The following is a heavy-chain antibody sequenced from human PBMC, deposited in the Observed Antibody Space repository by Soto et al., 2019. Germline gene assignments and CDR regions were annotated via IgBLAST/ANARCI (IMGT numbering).Heavy chain of an antibody. V-gene: IGHV3-30-3*01. J-gene: IGHJ4*02. CDR2: ISCDGSNK. CDR3: ARAVIPGATAYFFDF. D-gene: IGHD2-21*01. Sequence: QVQLVESGGGLVQPGGSLRLSCAASGFTFSSYAMHWVRQAPGKGLEWVAGISCDGSNKYYADSVKGRFTISRDNSKNPRYLQMNTVRADDTPVYCCARAVIPGATAYFFDFGGQGTRVTVS. CDR1: GFTFSSYA.